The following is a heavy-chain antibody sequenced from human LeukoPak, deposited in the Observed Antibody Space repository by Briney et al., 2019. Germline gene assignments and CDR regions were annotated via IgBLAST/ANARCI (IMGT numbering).Heavy chain of an antibody. CDR3: ARQGYDSWSGFLDY. CDR1: GGPFTDNY. J-gene: IGHJ4*02. V-gene: IGHV4-34*01. D-gene: IGHD3-3*01. CDR2: INHSGSI. Sequence: SETLSLTCAVHGGPFTDNYWSWIRQPPGKGLEWIGEINHSGSINFNPSLKGRVSISADTSNNQISLRLNSVTAADTAVYYCARQGYDSWSGFLDYWGQGNPGHRLL.